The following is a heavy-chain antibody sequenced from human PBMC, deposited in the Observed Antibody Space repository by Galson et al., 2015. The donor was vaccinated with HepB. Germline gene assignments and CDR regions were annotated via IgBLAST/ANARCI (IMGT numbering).Heavy chain of an antibody. V-gene: IGHV2-5*02. J-gene: IGHJ4*02. D-gene: IGHD3-9*01. Sequence: PALVKPTQTLTLTCTFSGFSLSTSGVGVGWIRQPPGKALEWLALIYWDDDKRYSPSLKSRLTITKDTSKNQVVLTMTNMDPVDTATYYCARHILTGYYRGSFDYWGQGTLVIVSS. CDR2: IYWDDDK. CDR1: GFSLSTSGVG. CDR3: ARHILTGYYRGSFDY.